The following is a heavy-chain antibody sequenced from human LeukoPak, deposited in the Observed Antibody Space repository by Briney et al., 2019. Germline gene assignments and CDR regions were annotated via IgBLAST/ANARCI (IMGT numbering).Heavy chain of an antibody. CDR1: GFTFSGHS. Sequence: GGSLRLSCAVSGFTFSGHSMNWVRQAPGKGLEWVSYISSSGSAIYYADSVKGRFTISRDNAKNSLYLQMNSLRAEDTAVYYCAKSTGTVIARSVGAFDIWGQGTMVTVSS. CDR2: ISSSGSAI. CDR3: AKSTGTVIARSVGAFDI. J-gene: IGHJ3*02. V-gene: IGHV3-48*04. D-gene: IGHD2-21*01.